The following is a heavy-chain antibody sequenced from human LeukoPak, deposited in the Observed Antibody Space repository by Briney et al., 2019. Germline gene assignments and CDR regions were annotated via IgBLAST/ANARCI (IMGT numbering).Heavy chain of an antibody. J-gene: IGHJ4*02. CDR1: GFTFSSYA. V-gene: IGHV3-23*01. D-gene: IGHD6-6*01. CDR3: AKMIFSSSSVPSDY. CDR2: ISGSGGST. Sequence: PGGSLRLSCAASGFTFSSYAMSWVRQAPGKGLEWVSAISGSGGSTYYADSVKGRFTISRDNSKNTLYLQMNSLRAEDTAVYYCAKMIFSSSSVPSDYWGQGTLVTVSS.